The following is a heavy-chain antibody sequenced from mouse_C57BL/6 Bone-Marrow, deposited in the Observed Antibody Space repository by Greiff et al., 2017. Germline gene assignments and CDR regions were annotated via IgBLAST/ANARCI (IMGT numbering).Heavy chain of an antibody. J-gene: IGHJ3*01. CDR3: AREGGQLRARLFDY. Sequence: QVQLKQSGAELARPGASVKLSCKASGYTFTSYGISWVKQRTGQGLEWIGEIYPGSGNTYYNEKFKGKATLTADKSSSTAYIGLRSLTSEDSAVYFCAREGGQLRARLFDYWGQGTLVTVSA. V-gene: IGHV1-81*01. CDR2: IYPGSGNT. D-gene: IGHD3-2*02. CDR1: GYTFTSYG.